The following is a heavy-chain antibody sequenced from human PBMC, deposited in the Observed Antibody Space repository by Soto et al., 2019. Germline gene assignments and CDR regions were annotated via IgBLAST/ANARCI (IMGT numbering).Heavy chain of an antibody. CDR3: ASDIAVATYYFDY. D-gene: IGHD6-19*01. V-gene: IGHV3-30-3*01. CDR1: GFTFSSYA. CDR2: ISYDGSNK. Sequence: QVQLVESGGGVVQPGRSLRLSCAASGFTFSSYAMHWVRQAPGKGLEWVAVISYDGSNKYYADSVKGRFTISRDNSKNTLYLQMNSLRAEDTAVYYCASDIAVATYYFDYWGQGTLVTVSS. J-gene: IGHJ4*02.